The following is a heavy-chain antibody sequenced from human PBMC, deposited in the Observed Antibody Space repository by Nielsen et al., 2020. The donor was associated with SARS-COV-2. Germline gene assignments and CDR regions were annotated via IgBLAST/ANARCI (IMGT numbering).Heavy chain of an antibody. J-gene: IGHJ3*02. CDR2: INSDGSST. V-gene: IGHV3-74*01. Sequence: GESLKISCAASAFTFSTYWMHWVRQAPGKGLVWVSRINSDGSSTSYADSVKGRFTISRDNAKNSLYLQMNSLRAEDTAVYYCARDRDYGSGAFDIWGQGTMVTVSS. D-gene: IGHD4-17*01. CDR3: ARDRDYGSGAFDI. CDR1: AFTFSTYW.